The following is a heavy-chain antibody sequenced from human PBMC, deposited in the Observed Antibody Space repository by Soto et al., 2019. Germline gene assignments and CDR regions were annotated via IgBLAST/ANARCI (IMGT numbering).Heavy chain of an antibody. CDR3: ARDLPYTVTTHWFQH. V-gene: IGHV3-7*01. CDR2: IKQDGSEK. D-gene: IGHD4-17*01. J-gene: IGHJ1*01. Sequence: GGSLRLSCAASGFTFSSYWMSWVRQAPGKGLEWVANIKQDGSEKYYVDSVKGRFTISRDNAKNSLYLQMNSLRAEDTAVYYCARDLPYTVTTHWFQHWGQGTLVTVSS. CDR1: GFTFSSYW.